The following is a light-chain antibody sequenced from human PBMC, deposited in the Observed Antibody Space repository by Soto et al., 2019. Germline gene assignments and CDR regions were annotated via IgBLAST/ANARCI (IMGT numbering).Light chain of an antibody. CDR3: QQFDTLPPA. J-gene: IGKJ2*01. CDR2: DAS. Sequence: DIQMTQSPSSLSASVGDRVTISCQASQDISKYLNWYQQHPGKAPRLLIYDASSLDAGVPSRFSGSGYGTDFTFTIDSLQPEDIATYFCQQFDTLPPAFGQGTKLEIK. CDR1: QDISKY. V-gene: IGKV1-33*01.